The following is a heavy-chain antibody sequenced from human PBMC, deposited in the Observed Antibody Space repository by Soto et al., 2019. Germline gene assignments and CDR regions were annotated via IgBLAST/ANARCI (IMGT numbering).Heavy chain of an antibody. V-gene: IGHV4-59*08. Sequence: QVQLQESGPGLVKPSETLSLTCTVSGGSISSYYWSWIRQPPGKGLEWIGYIYYSGSTNYNPSLNSPVPLSADTSNNQFSLKRSSVTAADTAAYYCARRWGSAADYWGQGTLVTVSS. J-gene: IGHJ4*02. D-gene: IGHD2-15*01. CDR1: GGSISSYY. CDR3: ARRWGSAADY. CDR2: IYYSGST.